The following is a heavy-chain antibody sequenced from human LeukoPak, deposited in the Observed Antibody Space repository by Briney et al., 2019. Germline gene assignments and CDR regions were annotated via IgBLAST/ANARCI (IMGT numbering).Heavy chain of an antibody. Sequence: GGSLRLSCAASGFTFSNHWMNWVRQAPGKGLECVANIKQDGSEKYYVDSVKGRFTISRDNAKNSLYLRMNSLKAEDTAVYYCAKGRGVDYWGQGTLVTVSS. V-gene: IGHV3-7*01. CDR1: GFTFSNHW. D-gene: IGHD3-10*01. CDR3: AKGRGVDY. CDR2: IKQDGSEK. J-gene: IGHJ4*02.